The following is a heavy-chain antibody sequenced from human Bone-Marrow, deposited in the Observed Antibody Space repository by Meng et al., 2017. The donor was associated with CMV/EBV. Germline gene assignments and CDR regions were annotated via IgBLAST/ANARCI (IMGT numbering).Heavy chain of an antibody. CDR1: GFTFSSYS. D-gene: IGHD3-10*01. CDR3: ANFMVRGVIPS. Sequence: EVQLVESGGGLVKRGGSLRLSCAASGFTFSSYSMNWVRQAPGKGLEWVSSISSSSSYIYYADSVKGRFTISRDNAKNSLYLQMNSLRAEDTAVYYCANFMVRGVIPSWGQGTLVTVSS. J-gene: IGHJ5*02. V-gene: IGHV3-21*01. CDR2: ISSSSSYI.